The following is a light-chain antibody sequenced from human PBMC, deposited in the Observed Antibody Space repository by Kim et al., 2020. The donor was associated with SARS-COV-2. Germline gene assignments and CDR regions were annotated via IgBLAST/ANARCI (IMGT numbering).Light chain of an antibody. CDR2: EVS. V-gene: IGLV2-23*02. CDR3: CSYAGSSTLV. CDR1: TSNVGNYNI. Sequence: GQSITISCTGTTSNVGNYNIVSWYQQHPGKAPKVMIYEVSKRPSGVSNRFSGSKSGNTASLTISGLQAEDEADYYCCSYAGSSTLVFGGGTQLTVL. J-gene: IGLJ3*02.